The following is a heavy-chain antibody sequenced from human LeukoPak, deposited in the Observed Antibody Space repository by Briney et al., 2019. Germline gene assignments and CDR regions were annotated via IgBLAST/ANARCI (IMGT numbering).Heavy chain of an antibody. J-gene: IGHJ3*02. CDR2: IYSGGST. D-gene: IGHD1-26*01. Sequence: GGSLRLSCAASGFTFSTYGMHWVRQAPGKGLEWVSVIYSGGSTYYADSVKGRFTISRDNSKNTQYLQMNSLRADDTAVYYCARDQWDDAFDIWGQGTMVTVSS. CDR3: ARDQWDDAFDI. CDR1: GFTFSTYG. V-gene: IGHV3-53*01.